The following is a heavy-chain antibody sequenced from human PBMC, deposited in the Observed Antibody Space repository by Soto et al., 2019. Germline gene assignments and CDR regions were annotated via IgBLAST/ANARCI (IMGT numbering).Heavy chain of an antibody. CDR2: ISLYSDGT. CDR1: GYTFSNYG. Sequence: GASVKVSCKTSGYTFSNYGITWGRQAPGPPLEWLGWISLYSDGTNYAQKFQGRVSMTTDTSTTTAYMELRSLRSDDTAVYYCARVVPGAEAWFGPWGQGTLVTVSS. J-gene: IGHJ5*02. CDR3: ARVVPGAEAWFGP. D-gene: IGHD2-2*01. V-gene: IGHV1-18*01.